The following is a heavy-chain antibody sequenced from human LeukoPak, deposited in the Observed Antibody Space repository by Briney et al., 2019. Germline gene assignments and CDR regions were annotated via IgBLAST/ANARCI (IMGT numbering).Heavy chain of an antibody. CDR1: GGSISSYY. CDR3: ARHRVRQLAYFDY. V-gene: IGHV4-4*09. CDR2: IYTSGST. D-gene: IGHD6-13*01. J-gene: IGHJ4*02. Sequence: KASETLSLTCTVSGGSISSYYWSWIRQPPGKGLEWIGYIYTSGSTNYNPSLKSRVTISVDTSKNQFSLKLSPVTAADTAVYYCARHRVRQLAYFDYWGQGTLVTVSS.